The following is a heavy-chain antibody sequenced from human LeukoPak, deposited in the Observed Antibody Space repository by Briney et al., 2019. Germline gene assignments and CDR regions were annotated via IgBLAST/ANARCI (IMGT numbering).Heavy chain of an antibody. CDR2: IYYSGST. CDR3: ARYAPLLGPDY. J-gene: IGHJ4*02. Sequence: SETLSLTCTVSGGSISSYYWSWIRQPPGKGPEWIGYIYYSGSTNYNPSLKSRVTISVDTSKNQFSLKLSSVTAADTAVYYCARYAPLLGPDYWGQGTLVTVSS. D-gene: IGHD3-10*01. CDR1: GGSISSYY. V-gene: IGHV4-59*01.